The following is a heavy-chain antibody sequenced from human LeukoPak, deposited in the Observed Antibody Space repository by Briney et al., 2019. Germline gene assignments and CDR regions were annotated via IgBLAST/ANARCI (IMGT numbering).Heavy chain of an antibody. D-gene: IGHD3-10*01. CDR2: ISYDGSNK. CDR1: GFTFSSYA. CDR3: AKAVLLWFGELRSYMDV. V-gene: IGHV3-30*04. Sequence: PGRSLRLSCAASGFTFSSYAMHWVRQAPGKGLEWVAVISYDGSNKYYADSVKGRFTISRDNSKNTLYVQMNSLRAEDTAVYYCAKAVLLWFGELRSYMDVWGKGTTVTVSS. J-gene: IGHJ6*03.